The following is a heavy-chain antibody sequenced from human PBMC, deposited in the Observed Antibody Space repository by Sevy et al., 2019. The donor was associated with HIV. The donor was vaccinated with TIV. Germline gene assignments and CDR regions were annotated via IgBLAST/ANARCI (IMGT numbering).Heavy chain of an antibody. CDR1: GDSISSYY. D-gene: IGHD2-2*02. CDR3: GRRAGCSMSSCHTGPFDY. J-gene: IGHJ4*02. V-gene: IGHV4-59*08. Sequence: SETLSLTCTVSGDSISSYYWGWIRQSPGKGLEWIGYIHSSGNTNYNPSLKSRVTMSVDKSKNQFSLTLSSVTASDTAIFYGGRRAGCSMSSCHTGPFDYWGQGTLVTVS. CDR2: IHSSGNT.